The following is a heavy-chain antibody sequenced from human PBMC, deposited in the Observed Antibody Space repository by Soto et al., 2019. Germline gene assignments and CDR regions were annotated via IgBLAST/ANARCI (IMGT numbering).Heavy chain of an antibody. CDR1: GFTFRSYA. D-gene: IGHD2-21*02. CDR2: ISYDGSNK. V-gene: IGHV3-30*04. Sequence: GGSLRLSCAASGFTFRSYAMHWVRQAPGKGLEWVAVISYDGSNKYYADSVKGRFTISRDNSKNTLYLQMNSLRAEDTAVYYCARGSVETVDAFDIWGQGTMVTVSS. CDR3: ARGSVETVDAFDI. J-gene: IGHJ3*02.